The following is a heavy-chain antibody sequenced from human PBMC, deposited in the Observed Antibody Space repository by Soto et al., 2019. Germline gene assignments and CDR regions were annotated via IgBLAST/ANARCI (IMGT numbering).Heavy chain of an antibody. CDR2: IYSGGST. V-gene: IGHV3-53*01. CDR3: ARGPSSYYYGRDV. J-gene: IGHJ6*02. Sequence: PGGALRLSSAASGFTFSSNYMSWVRQAPGKGLEWVSVIYSGGSTYYADSVKGRFTISRDNSKNTLYLQMNSLRAEDTAVYSCARGPSSYYYGRDVWGQGTTVTVSS. CDR1: GFTFSSNY.